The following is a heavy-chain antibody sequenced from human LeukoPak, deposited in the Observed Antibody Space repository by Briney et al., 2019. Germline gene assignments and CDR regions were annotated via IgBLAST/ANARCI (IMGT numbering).Heavy chain of an antibody. Sequence: ASVKVSFKASGGTFSSYAISWVRQAPGQGLEWMGGIIPIFGTANYAQKFQGRVTITADESTSTAYMELSSLRSEDTAVYYCARDTNPYGDYGEGSYYFDYWGQGTLVTVSS. J-gene: IGHJ4*02. CDR1: GGTFSSYA. CDR2: IIPIFGTA. CDR3: ARDTNPYGDYGEGSYYFDY. V-gene: IGHV1-69*13. D-gene: IGHD4-17*01.